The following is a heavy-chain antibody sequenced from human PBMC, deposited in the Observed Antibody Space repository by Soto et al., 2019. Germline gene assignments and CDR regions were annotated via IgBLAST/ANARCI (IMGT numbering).Heavy chain of an antibody. J-gene: IGHJ4*02. D-gene: IGHD3-22*01. CDR3: ARGGGGRYYYDSSGYSHIVDY. CDR1: GFTFSDYW. Sequence: GAPPRACCAAPGFTFSDYWVHWVRKPPGEGLEWVSRTNQDGSIINYADSVKGRFTISRDNAKNSLYLQMNSLRAEDTAVYYCARGGGGRYYYDSSGYSHIVDYWGQGTLVTVSA. V-gene: IGHV3-74*01. CDR2: TNQDGSII.